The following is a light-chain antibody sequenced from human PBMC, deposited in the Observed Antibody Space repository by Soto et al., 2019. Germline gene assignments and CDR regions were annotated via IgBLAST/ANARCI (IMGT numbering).Light chain of an antibody. CDR3: QQYNTYSWK. V-gene: IGKV3-15*01. J-gene: IGKJ1*01. CDR1: QNIDYY. Sequence: PGARSTISSGASQNIDYYLHCYQQKPGQCPRLVIYDTYTRATGIPARFSGSGSGTEFTLTISSLQSDDFATYYCQQYNTYSWKFGKGTTGDIK. CDR2: DTY.